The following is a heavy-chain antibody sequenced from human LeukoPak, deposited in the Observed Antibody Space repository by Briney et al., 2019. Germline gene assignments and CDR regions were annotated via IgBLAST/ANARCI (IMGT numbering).Heavy chain of an antibody. CDR1: GITVSQSD. Sequence: GGSLRLSCAVSGITVSQSDMSWVRQAPGRGLEWVSLIYTDGATHYADSVKGRFTISRDNSKNTLYLQMNSLRAEDTAVYYCAKNWAAADYYFDYWGQGTLVTVSS. V-gene: IGHV3-53*01. CDR3: AKNWAAADYYFDY. CDR2: IYTDGAT. J-gene: IGHJ4*02. D-gene: IGHD6-13*01.